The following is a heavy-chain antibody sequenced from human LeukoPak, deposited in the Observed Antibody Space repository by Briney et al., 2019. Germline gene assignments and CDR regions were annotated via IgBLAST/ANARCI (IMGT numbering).Heavy chain of an antibody. D-gene: IGHD6-19*01. CDR3: ARVWGSSGWYLMLGFDY. CDR2: IYYSGST. V-gene: IGHV4-59*01. J-gene: IGHJ4*02. CDR1: GGSISSYY. Sequence: PSETLSLTCTVSGGSISSYYWSWIRQPPGKGLEWIGYIYYSGSTNYNPSLKSRVTISVDTSKNQFSLKLSSVTAADTAVYYWARVWGSSGWYLMLGFDYWGQGTLVTVSS.